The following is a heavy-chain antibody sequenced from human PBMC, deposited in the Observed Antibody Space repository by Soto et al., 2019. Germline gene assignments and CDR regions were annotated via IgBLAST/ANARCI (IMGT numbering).Heavy chain of an antibody. D-gene: IGHD2-21*01. CDR3: AGVMGPYFGGECYPPAPNWFDP. Sequence: QLQLQESGSGLVKPSQTLSLTCAVSGGSISSGGYSWSWIRQPPGKGLEWIGYIYHSGSTYYNPSLKPRATIDGDRSHNQFSPKPGSGSAADSAVYSCAGVMGPYFGGECYPPAPNWFDPWGQGTLVTVSS. CDR2: IYHSGST. V-gene: IGHV4-30-2*01. CDR1: GGSISSGGYS. J-gene: IGHJ5*02.